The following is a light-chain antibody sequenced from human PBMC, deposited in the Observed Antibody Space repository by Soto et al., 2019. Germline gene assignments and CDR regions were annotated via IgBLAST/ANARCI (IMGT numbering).Light chain of an antibody. Sequence: QSALTQPASVSGSPGQSITISCTGTSSDVGSYNLVSWYQHHPGKAPKLMIYEVSKRPSGVSNRFSASKSGDTASLTISGLQAEDEADYYCCSYAGSRIYVFGTGTKVTVL. J-gene: IGLJ1*01. CDR1: SSDVGSYNL. V-gene: IGLV2-23*02. CDR2: EVS. CDR3: CSYAGSRIYV.